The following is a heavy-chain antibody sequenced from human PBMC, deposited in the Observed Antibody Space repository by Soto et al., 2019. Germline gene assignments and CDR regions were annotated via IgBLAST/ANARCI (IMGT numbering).Heavy chain of an antibody. J-gene: IGHJ6*02. CDR1: AFIFDSHA. CDR3: ARDFSYGPVDYYGMDV. CDR2: ISYDGRNK. Sequence: QVRLVESGGGVVQPERSLRLSCAASAFIFDSHAMHWDRQAPGKGLEWVAIISYDGRNKYYADSVKGRFTISRDNFKNTLYLQMNSLRAGDTAVYYCARDFSYGPVDYYGMDVWGQGSTVTVSS. V-gene: IGHV3-30*04. D-gene: IGHD3-10*01.